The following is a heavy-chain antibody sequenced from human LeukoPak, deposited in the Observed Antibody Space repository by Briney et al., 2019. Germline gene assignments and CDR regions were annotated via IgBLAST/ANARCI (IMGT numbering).Heavy chain of an antibody. CDR3: ARVANYDFWSGYRSDFDY. D-gene: IGHD3-3*01. CDR2: IYYSGST. V-gene: IGHV4-30-4*01. Sequence: SQTLSLTCTVSGGSISSGDYYWSWIRQPPGKGLEWIGYIYYSGSTYYNPSLKSRVTMSVDTSKNQFSLKLSSVTAADTAVYYCARVANYDFWSGYRSDFDYWGQGTLVTVSS. J-gene: IGHJ4*02. CDR1: GGSISSGDYY.